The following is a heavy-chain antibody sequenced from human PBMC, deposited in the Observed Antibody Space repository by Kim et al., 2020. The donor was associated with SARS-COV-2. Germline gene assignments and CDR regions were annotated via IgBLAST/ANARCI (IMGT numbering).Heavy chain of an antibody. Sequence: GGSLRLSCAASGFTFSSYSMNWVRQAPGKGLEWVSSISSSSSYIYYADSVKGRFTIPRDNAKNSLYLQMNSLRAEDTAEYYCARDPPPYCYGSGSSLDFFDYWGPGTLVTVSS. CDR3: ARDPPPYCYGSGSSLDFFDY. V-gene: IGHV3-21*01. CDR2: ISSSSSYI. D-gene: IGHD3-10*01. J-gene: IGHJ4*02. CDR1: GFTFSSYS.